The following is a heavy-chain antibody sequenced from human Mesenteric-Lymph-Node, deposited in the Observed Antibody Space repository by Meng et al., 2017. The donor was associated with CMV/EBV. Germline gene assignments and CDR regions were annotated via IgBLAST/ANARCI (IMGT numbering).Heavy chain of an antibody. CDR2: INHSGVP. J-gene: IGHJ4*02. CDR3: ARGSDIPVNNY. CDR1: GGSFSGYY. D-gene: IGHD2-15*01. V-gene: IGHV4-34*01. Sequence: QVQLQRWGAGRLKPSETLSLTCAVYGGSFSGYYCSWIRQPPGKGLEWIGEINHSGVPNYNPSLKSRVTISLDRSKNQFSLKLSSVTAEDTAVYYCARGSDIPVNNYWGQGTLVTVSS.